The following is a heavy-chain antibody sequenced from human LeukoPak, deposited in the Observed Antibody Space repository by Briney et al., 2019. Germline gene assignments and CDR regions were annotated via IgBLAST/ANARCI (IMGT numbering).Heavy chain of an antibody. CDR2: ISAYNGNT. D-gene: IGHD3-22*01. CDR3: ARDSSEDFYDSSGYYSLDF. J-gene: IGHJ4*02. Sequence: ASVKVSCKASGYTFTSYGISWVRQAPGQGLEWVGWISAYNGNTNYAQKVQGRVTMTTDTSTSTAYMELRSLRSDDTAVFYCARDSSEDFYDSSGYYSLDFWGQGTLVTVSS. V-gene: IGHV1-18*01. CDR1: GYTFTSYG.